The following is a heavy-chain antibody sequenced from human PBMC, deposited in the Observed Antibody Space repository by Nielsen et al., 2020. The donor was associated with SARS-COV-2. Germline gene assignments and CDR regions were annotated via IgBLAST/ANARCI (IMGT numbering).Heavy chain of an antibody. V-gene: IGHV3-9*01. CDR2: ISWNSGSI. D-gene: IGHD6-19*01. Sequence: GGSLRLSRAASGFTFDDYAMHWVRQAPGKGLEWVSGISWNSGSIGYADSVKGRFTISRDNAKNSLYLQMNSLRAEDTALYYCAKDLSSGDGNFDYWGQGTLVTVSS. J-gene: IGHJ4*02. CDR1: GFTFDDYA. CDR3: AKDLSSGDGNFDY.